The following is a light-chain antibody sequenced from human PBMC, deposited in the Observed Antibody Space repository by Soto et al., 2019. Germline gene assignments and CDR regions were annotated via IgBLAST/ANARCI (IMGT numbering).Light chain of an antibody. CDR1: QSIGTY. CDR3: QQYYIYPPT. V-gene: IGKV1-8*01. Sequence: AIRMTQSPSSFSASTGDRVTITCRASQSIGTYLAWYQQILGRAPKLLIFAASTLQRGVPSRFSGSGSGTDFTLTISCLQSEDFATYYCQQYYIYPPTFGGGTKVEIK. CDR2: AAS. J-gene: IGKJ4*01.